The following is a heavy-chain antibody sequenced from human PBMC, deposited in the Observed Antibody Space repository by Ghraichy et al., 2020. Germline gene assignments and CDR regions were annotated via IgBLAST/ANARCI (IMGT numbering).Heavy chain of an antibody. V-gene: IGHV4-39*01. D-gene: IGHD3-3*01. J-gene: IGHJ3*02. CDR2: IYYSGST. CDR3: ARHHYDFWSGYYTRLRAFDI. CDR1: GGSISSSSYY. Sequence: ESLNISCTVSGGSISSSSYYWGWIRQPPGKGLEWIGSIYYSGSTYYNPSLKSRVTISVDTSKNQFSLKLSSVTAADTAVYYCARHHYDFWSGYYTRLRAFDIWGQGTMVTVSS.